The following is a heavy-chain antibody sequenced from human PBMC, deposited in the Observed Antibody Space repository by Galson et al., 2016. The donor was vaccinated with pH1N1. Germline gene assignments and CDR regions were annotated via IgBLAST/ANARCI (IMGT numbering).Heavy chain of an antibody. V-gene: IGHV3-23*01. Sequence: SLRLSCAAPGFTFINYAMSWVRQAPGKGLEWVSTISGTGDPTHYADSVKGRFTISRDNSNNTVYLRMNSLRVEDTAVYYCAKDLGRYSEIDYWGQGTLVTVSS. CDR1: GFTFINYA. CDR3: AKDLGRYSEIDY. CDR2: ISGTGDPT. D-gene: IGHD1-26*01. J-gene: IGHJ4*02.